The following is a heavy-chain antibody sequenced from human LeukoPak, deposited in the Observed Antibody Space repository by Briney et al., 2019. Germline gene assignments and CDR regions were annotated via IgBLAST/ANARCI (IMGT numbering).Heavy chain of an antibody. CDR3: ARGYGDYPYYYGMDV. CDR2: IIPIFGTA. CDR1: GGTFSSYA. J-gene: IGHJ6*02. V-gene: IGHV1-69*13. D-gene: IGHD4-17*01. Sequence: AVKVSCKASGGTFSSYAISWVRQAPGQGLEWMGGIIPIFGTANYAQKFQGRVTITADESTSTAYMELSSLRSEDTAVYYCARGYGDYPYYYGMDVWGQGTTVTVSS.